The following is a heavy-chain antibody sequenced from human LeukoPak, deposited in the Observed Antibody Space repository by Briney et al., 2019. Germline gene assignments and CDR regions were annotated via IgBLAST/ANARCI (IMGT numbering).Heavy chain of an antibody. CDR2: IFHSGST. CDR3: ARGWPSGSSFDY. D-gene: IGHD3-22*01. CDR1: GYSISSGFY. Sequence: SETLSLTCSVSGYSISSGFYWGWIRQPPGKGLEWIGSIFHSGSTNYNPSLKSRVTMSVDTSKNQFSLKLSSVTAADTAVYYCARGWPSGSSFDYWGQGTLVTVSS. V-gene: IGHV4-38-2*02. J-gene: IGHJ4*02.